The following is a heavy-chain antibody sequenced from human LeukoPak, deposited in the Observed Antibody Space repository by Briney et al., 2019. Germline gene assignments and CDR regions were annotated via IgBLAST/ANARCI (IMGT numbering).Heavy chain of an antibody. CDR1: GGSISSSSYY. V-gene: IGHV4-39*07. D-gene: IGHD3-3*01. J-gene: IGHJ4*02. CDR2: IYYSGST. CDR3: ARDPGDDFWSGPRTYFDY. Sequence: SETLSLTCTVSGGSISSSSYYWGWIRQPPGKGLEWIGSIYYSGSTCYNPSLKSRVTISVDTSKNQFSLKLSSVTAADTAVYYCARDPGDDFWSGPRTYFDYWGQGTLVTVSS.